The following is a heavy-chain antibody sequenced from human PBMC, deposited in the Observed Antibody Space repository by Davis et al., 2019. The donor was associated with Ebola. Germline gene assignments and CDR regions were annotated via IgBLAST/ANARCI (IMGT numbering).Heavy chain of an antibody. D-gene: IGHD1-20*01. CDR1: GYSFTSHW. V-gene: IGHV5-51*01. CDR2: IYTGDSDT. Sequence: GESLKISCKGSGYSFTSHWIGWVRQMPGKGLDWMGIIYTGDSDTRYSPSFRGQVTISADKSTRTAYLQWGRLKASDTAMYYCASLRRTITGMDDGFDVWGQGTMVTVSS. CDR3: ASLRRTITGMDDGFDV. J-gene: IGHJ3*01.